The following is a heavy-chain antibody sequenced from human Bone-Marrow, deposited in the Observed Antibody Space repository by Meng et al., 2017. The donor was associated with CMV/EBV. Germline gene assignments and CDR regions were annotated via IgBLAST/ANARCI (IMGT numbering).Heavy chain of an antibody. CDR3: ARRGEGDYGLAGFDY. D-gene: IGHD4-17*01. Sequence: SETLSLTCTVSGYSISSGYYWGWIRQPPGKGLGWIGSIYHSGSTNYNPSLKSRVTISVDTSKNQFSLKLSSVTAADTAVYYCARRGEGDYGLAGFDYWGQGTLVTVSS. J-gene: IGHJ4*02. CDR2: IYHSGST. V-gene: IGHV4-38-2*02. CDR1: GYSISSGYY.